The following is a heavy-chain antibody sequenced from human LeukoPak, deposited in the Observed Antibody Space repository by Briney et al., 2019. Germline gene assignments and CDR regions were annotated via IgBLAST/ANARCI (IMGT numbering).Heavy chain of an antibody. CDR3: GTLLSNGPFDY. V-gene: IGHV1-2*02. Sequence: GASVKVSCKASGYTFTGYYMHWVRQAPGQGLEWMGYIYPNTGATKYAQKFQGRVTMTRDTSISTAYMELNGLRSDDTAVYYCGTLLSNGPFDYWGQGSLVTVSS. CDR2: IYPNTGAT. CDR1: GYTFTGYY. J-gene: IGHJ4*02.